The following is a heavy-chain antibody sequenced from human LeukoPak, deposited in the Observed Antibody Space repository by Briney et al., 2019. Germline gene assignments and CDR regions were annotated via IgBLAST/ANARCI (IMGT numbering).Heavy chain of an antibody. CDR3: AKDPRLYSYGNSWFDP. D-gene: IGHD5-18*01. Sequence: GGSLRLSCAASGFTFDDYAMHWVRQAPGKGLEWVSGISWNSGSIGYADSVKGRFTISRDNAKNSLYLQMNSLRAEDTALYYCAKDPRLYSYGNSWFDPWGQGTLVTVSS. V-gene: IGHV3-9*01. CDR2: ISWNSGSI. CDR1: GFTFDDYA. J-gene: IGHJ5*02.